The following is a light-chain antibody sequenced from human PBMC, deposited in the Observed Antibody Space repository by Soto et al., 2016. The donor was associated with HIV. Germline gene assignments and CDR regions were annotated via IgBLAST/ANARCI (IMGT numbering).Light chain of an antibody. CDR3: QQSYNTPRT. Sequence: DIRMTQSPSSLSASVGDRVTITCRASQSISTYLNWYQQKPGRAPKLLIYGASSLQRGVPSRFSGTGSGTDFTPAITSLQPEDFATYYCQQSYNTPRTFGGGTKVAIK. CDR2: GAS. CDR1: QSISTY. V-gene: IGKV1-39*01. J-gene: IGKJ4*01.